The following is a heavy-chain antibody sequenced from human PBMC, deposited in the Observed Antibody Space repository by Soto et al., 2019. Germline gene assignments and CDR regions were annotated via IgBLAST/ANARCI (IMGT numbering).Heavy chain of an antibody. V-gene: IGHV6-1*01. CDR1: GYSVSSNTAS. D-gene: IGHD5-12*01. CDR2: TYFRSKWYN. CDR3: AKGDNLGPKTGYAFDP. Sequence: XQTLSLTGAICGYSVSSNTASWNLIRQSPSRGLEWLGRTYFRSKWYNDYAVSVKSRIIINPDTSNNQFSLQLNSVTPEDTAVYFCAKGDNLGPKTGYAFDPWGQGIMVTVSS. J-gene: IGHJ5*02.